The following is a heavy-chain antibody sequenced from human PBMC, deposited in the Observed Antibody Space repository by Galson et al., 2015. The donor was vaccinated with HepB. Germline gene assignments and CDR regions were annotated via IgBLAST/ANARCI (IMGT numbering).Heavy chain of an antibody. CDR2: TKQDGSEK. CDR1: GFTFSSYW. CDR3: ARCRVWGVISAFDI. D-gene: IGHD3-10*01. Sequence: SLRLSCAASGFTFSSYWMSWVRQAPGKGLEWVANTKQDGSEKHYVDSVKGRFTISRDNAKNSLYLQMNSLRAEDTAVYYCARCRVWGVISAFDIWGQGTMVTVSS. J-gene: IGHJ3*02. V-gene: IGHV3-7*03.